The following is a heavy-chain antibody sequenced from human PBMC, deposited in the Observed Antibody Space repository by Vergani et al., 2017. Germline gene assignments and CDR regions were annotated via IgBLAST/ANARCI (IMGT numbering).Heavy chain of an antibody. CDR2: IYHTGTA. J-gene: IGHJ5*02. V-gene: IGHV4-38-2*01. CDR3: VRTGALWFWETKDGGWFDP. D-gene: IGHD3-10*01. CDR1: GYSITSGYY. Sequence: QVQLLESAPGLLKPSETLSLTCSVAGYSITSGYYWGWLRQPPGRGLEWIGSIYHTGTAYYNPSLQSRVTVSVDTSMNQVSLKLNSVTAADTAVYYCVRTGALWFWETKDGGWFDPWGQGTMVSVTA.